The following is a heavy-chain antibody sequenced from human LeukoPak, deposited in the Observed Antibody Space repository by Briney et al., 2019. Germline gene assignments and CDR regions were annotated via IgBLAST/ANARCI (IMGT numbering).Heavy chain of an antibody. CDR3: AREVRGSGSYGMDV. J-gene: IGHJ6*02. Sequence: ASVKVSCKASGYTFINYYMHWVRQAPGQGLEWMGIINPSGGSTSYAQKFQGRVTMTRDTSTSTAYMELSRLRSDDTAVYYCAREVRGSGSYGMDVWGQGTTVTVSS. CDR1: GYTFINYY. CDR2: INPSGGST. V-gene: IGHV1-46*01. D-gene: IGHD3-10*01.